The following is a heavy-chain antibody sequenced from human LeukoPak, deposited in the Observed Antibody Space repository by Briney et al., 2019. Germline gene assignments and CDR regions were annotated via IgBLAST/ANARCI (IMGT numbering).Heavy chain of an antibody. CDR1: GYTFTNYG. CDR2: ISAYNGNT. V-gene: IGHV1-18*01. J-gene: IGHJ4*02. Sequence: ASVKVSCKASGYTFTNYGINWVRPAPGQGLEWMGWISAYNGNTNYAQKLQGRVTMTTDTSTSTAYMALRSLRSDDTAVYYCARDLDQYSGRFGGFGHDFWGQGTLVTVSS. CDR3: ARDLDQYSGRFGGFGHDF. D-gene: IGHD1-26*01.